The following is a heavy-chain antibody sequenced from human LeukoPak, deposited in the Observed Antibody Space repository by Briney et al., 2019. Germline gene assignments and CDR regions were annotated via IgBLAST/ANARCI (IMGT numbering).Heavy chain of an antibody. Sequence: SETLSLTCIVSGVSISSSYYYWGWIRQPPGKGLEWIGSIYYSGSTYYNSSLKSRVTISMDTSKNQVSLNLTSMTAADTAVYYCAKSGGYGLIDYWGQGTLVTVSS. CDR2: IYYSGST. CDR3: AKSGGYGLIDY. D-gene: IGHD1-26*01. CDR1: GVSISSSYYY. V-gene: IGHV4-39*01. J-gene: IGHJ4*01.